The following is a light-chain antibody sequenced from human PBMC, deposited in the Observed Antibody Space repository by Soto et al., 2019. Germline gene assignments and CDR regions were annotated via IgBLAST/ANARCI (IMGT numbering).Light chain of an antibody. V-gene: IGKV3-11*01. Sequence: EIVLTQSPATLSLSPGERATLSCRASQSVSSYLAWYQQRPGQAPRLLIYGASNRATGIPARFSGSGSGTDFTLTISSLEPEDFAVYYCQQRRNGSLTFGGGTKVEIK. CDR3: QQRRNGSLT. J-gene: IGKJ4*01. CDR1: QSVSSY. CDR2: GAS.